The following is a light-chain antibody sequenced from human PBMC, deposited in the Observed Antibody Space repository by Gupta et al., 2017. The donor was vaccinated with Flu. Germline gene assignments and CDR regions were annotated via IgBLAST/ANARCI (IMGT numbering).Light chain of an antibody. CDR2: DVS. V-gene: IGLV2-14*01. CDR3: SSYTSTTTVYV. J-gene: IGLJ1*01. CDR1: SSDVGTSDY. Sequence: SDLTQPASVSGSPGQSITISCTGTSSDVGTSDYVSWYQQDSGKAPKLLIYDVSNRPSGVASRFSGSKSGNTASLTISGLQAEDETDYYCSSYTSTTTVYVFGTGTKFTVL.